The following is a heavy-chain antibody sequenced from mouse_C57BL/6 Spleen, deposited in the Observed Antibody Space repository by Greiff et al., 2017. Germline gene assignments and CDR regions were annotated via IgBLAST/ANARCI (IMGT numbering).Heavy chain of an antibody. D-gene: IGHD2-4*01. CDR2: SRNKANDYTT. V-gene: IGHV7-1*01. J-gene: IGHJ4*01. CDR3: ARDADYYDAMDY. CDR1: GFTFSDFY. Sequence: EVNVVESGGGLVQSGRSLRLSCATSGFTFSDFYMEWVRQAPGKGLEWIAASRNKANDYTTEYSASVKGRFIVSRDTSQSILYLQMNALRAEDTAIYYCARDADYYDAMDYWGQGTSVTVSS.